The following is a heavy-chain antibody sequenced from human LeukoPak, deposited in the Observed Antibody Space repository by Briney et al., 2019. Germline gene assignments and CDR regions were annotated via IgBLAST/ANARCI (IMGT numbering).Heavy chain of an antibody. CDR1: GYSFPTYW. Sequence: GESLKISCKGSGYSFPTYWIVWVRQMPGKGLEWMGIIFPSDSDTRYSPSFQGQVTISADKSISTAYLQWSSLKASDTAMYYCARRYYFDSSGYTRALDIWGQGTMVTVSS. CDR2: IFPSDSDT. CDR3: ARRYYFDSSGYTRALDI. V-gene: IGHV5-51*01. J-gene: IGHJ3*02. D-gene: IGHD3-22*01.